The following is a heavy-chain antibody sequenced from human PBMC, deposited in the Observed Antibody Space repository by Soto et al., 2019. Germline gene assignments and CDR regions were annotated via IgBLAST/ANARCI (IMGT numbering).Heavy chain of an antibody. J-gene: IGHJ6*02. Sequence: QVQLQESGPGLVEPSQTLSLTCTVSGASINGGGYYWSWIRQHPGKGLEWIGSIYYSGNTYYSPSLKSRVTISVDTSKHPFSLRLTSVTAADTAVYYCARDPSYGDYSYYGMDVWGQGTTVTVSS. CDR3: ARDPSYGDYSYYGMDV. D-gene: IGHD4-17*01. CDR2: IYYSGNT. CDR1: GASINGGGYY. V-gene: IGHV4-31*03.